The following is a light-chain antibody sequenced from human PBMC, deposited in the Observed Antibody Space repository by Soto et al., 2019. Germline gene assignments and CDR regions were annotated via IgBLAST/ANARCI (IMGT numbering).Light chain of an antibody. J-gene: IGKJ1*01. V-gene: IGKV1-33*01. Sequence: DIQMTQSPSSLSASVGDRVTITCQASQDISNYLNWYQQKPGKAPKLLIYDASNLETGVPSRFSGSGSGTEFTLTISRLQPDDFAGYYCQQYNSYSGTFGQGTKVEIK. CDR2: DAS. CDR1: QDISNY. CDR3: QQYNSYSGT.